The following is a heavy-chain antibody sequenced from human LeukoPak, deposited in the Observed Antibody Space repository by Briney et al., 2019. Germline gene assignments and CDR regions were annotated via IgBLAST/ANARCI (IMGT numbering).Heavy chain of an antibody. CDR3: ARGEIGYCSSTSCYGGHYYYYGMDV. J-gene: IGHJ6*02. D-gene: IGHD2-2*01. Sequence: SVKVSSTASGGTFISYAISWVRQAPGQGLEWMGGIIPIFGTANYAQKFHGRVTITADESTSTAYMELSSLRSEDTAVYYCARGEIGYCSSTSCYGGHYYYYGMDVWGQGTTVTVSS. CDR1: GGTFISYA. CDR2: IIPIFGTA. V-gene: IGHV1-69*01.